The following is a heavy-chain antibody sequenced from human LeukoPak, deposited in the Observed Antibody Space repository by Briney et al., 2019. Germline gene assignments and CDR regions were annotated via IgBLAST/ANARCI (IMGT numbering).Heavy chain of an antibody. D-gene: IGHD6-13*01. Sequence: PGRSRRLSCAASGFTSSSYALNWVRQAPGKGLEWVATVSGSGDRMYHADSVKGRFTISRDNSKNTIYLQMNSLRAEDTALYYCAKAAAAPGFDFWGQGTLVTVSS. CDR2: VSGSGDRM. J-gene: IGHJ4*02. CDR1: GFTSSSYA. V-gene: IGHV3-23*01. CDR3: AKAAAAPGFDF.